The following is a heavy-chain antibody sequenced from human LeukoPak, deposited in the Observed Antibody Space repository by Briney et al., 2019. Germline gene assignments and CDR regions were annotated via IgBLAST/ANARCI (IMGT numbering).Heavy chain of an antibody. CDR1: GFTFDDYA. J-gene: IGHJ3*02. CDR3: ARVTVYAIFDAFDI. D-gene: IGHD2-8*01. Sequence: PGGSLRLSCAASGFTFDDYAMHWVRQAPGKGLEWVSLISGDGGSTYYADSVKGRFTISRDNAKNSLYLQMNSLRAEDTAVYYCARVTVYAIFDAFDIWGQGTMVTVSS. CDR2: ISGDGGST. V-gene: IGHV3-43*02.